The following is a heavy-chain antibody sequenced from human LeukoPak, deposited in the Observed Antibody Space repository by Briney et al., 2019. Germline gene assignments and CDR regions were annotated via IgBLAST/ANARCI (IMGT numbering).Heavy chain of an antibody. J-gene: IGHJ4*02. D-gene: IGHD6-13*01. CDR1: GFTFSSYA. V-gene: IGHV3-64*01. Sequence: GGSLRLSCAASGFTFSSYAMHWVRQAPGKGLEYVSAISSNGGSTYYANSVKGRFTISRDNSKNTLYLQMNSLRAEDTAVYYCAKGNGSPGYSSSWYTFDYWGQGTLVTVSS. CDR2: ISSNGGST. CDR3: AKGNGSPGYSSSWYTFDY.